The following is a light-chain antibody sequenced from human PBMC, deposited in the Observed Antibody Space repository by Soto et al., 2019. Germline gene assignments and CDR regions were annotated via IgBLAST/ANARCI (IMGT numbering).Light chain of an antibody. CDR3: QQYNKWPLT. Sequence: DIQMTQSPSTLSASVGDRVTITCRASQSISTWLAWYQQKSGKAPKLLIYEASSLGSGVPSRFSGSGSGTEFTLTISSLQSEDFTVYYCQQYNKWPLTFGQGTKVDIK. J-gene: IGKJ1*01. CDR1: QSISTW. V-gene: IGKV1-5*03. CDR2: EAS.